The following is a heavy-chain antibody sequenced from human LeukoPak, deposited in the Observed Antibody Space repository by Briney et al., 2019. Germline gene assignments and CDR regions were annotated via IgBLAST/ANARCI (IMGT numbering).Heavy chain of an antibody. Sequence: SETLSLTCAVYGGSFSGYYWSWIRQPPGKGLEWIGEINHSGSTNYNPSLKSRVTISVDTSNNQFSLKLSSVTAADTAVYYCAGEERVVTPGYFDYWGQGTLVTVSS. CDR1: GGSFSGYY. D-gene: IGHD4-23*01. CDR2: INHSGST. J-gene: IGHJ4*02. CDR3: AGEERVVTPGYFDY. V-gene: IGHV4-34*01.